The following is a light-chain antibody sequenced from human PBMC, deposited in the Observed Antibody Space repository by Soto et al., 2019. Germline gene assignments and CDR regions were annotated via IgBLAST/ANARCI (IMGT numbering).Light chain of an antibody. CDR2: AAS. CDR3: QQSYSTPLT. CDR1: QSISSY. Sequence: DIQMTQSPSSLSASVGDRVTIPCRASQSISSYLNWYQQKPGKAPQLLIYAASSLQSGVPSRFSGSGSGTDFTLTISSLQPEDFATYYCQQSYSTPLTFGGGTKVDIK. V-gene: IGKV1-39*01. J-gene: IGKJ4*01.